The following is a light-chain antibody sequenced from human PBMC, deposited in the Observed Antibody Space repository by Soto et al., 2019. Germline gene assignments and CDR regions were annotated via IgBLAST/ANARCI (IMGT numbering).Light chain of an antibody. J-gene: IGLJ1*01. CDR2: RDN. V-gene: IGLV1-47*01. Sequence: QSVLTQPPSVSGTPGQRFTISCSGGISNIATNYVHWFQQLPGTAPKVLSNRDNQRPSGVPDRFSGSKSGTSASLAISGLRSEDEAEYYCAAWDDTVRSYVFGTGTKLTVL. CDR3: AAWDDTVRSYV. CDR1: ISNIATNY.